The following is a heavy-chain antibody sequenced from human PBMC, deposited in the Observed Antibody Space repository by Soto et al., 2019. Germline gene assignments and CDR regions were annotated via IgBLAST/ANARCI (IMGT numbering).Heavy chain of an antibody. CDR3: ARVLLYSSGWYYMEA. V-gene: IGHV1-8*01. Sequence: QVQLVQSGAEVKKPGASVKVSCKASGYTFTSYDINWVRQATGQGLEWMGWMNPNSGNTGYAQTFQGRVTMTRNTAISTAYMELSSLRSDDTAVYYCARVLLYSSGWYYMEACVKGTTVTVSS. CDR1: GYTFTSYD. D-gene: IGHD6-19*01. J-gene: IGHJ6*03. CDR2: MNPNSGNT.